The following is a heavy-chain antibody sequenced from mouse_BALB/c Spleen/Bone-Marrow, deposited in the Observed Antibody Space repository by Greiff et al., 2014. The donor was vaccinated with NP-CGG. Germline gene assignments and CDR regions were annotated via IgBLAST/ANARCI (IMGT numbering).Heavy chain of an antibody. CDR1: GFTFSTYA. V-gene: IGHV5-9-4*01. Sequence: VQLKDSGGVLVKPGGSLKLSCAASGFTFSTYAMSWVRQSPEKRLEWVAEISSGGSYTYYPDTVTGRFTISRDNAKNTLYLEMSSLRSEDTAMYYCARDGYGSSDWGQGTLVTVSA. CDR2: ISSGGSYT. J-gene: IGHJ3*01. CDR3: ARDGYGSSD. D-gene: IGHD1-1*01.